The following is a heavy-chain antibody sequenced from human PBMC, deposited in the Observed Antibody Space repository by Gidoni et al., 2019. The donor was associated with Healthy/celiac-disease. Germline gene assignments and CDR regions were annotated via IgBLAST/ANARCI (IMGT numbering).Heavy chain of an antibody. D-gene: IGHD6-19*01. CDR3: AKDLGGSSGCLDY. Sequence: QVQLVEPGGGVQPGRSLRPSRAASGFTFSRYGMPWVRQAPGKGLEWVAVISYDGSNKYYADSVKGRFTISRDNSKNTLYLQMNSLRAEDTAVYYCAKDLGGSSGCLDYWGQGTLVTVSS. CDR2: ISYDGSNK. V-gene: IGHV3-30*18. J-gene: IGHJ4*02. CDR1: GFTFSRYG.